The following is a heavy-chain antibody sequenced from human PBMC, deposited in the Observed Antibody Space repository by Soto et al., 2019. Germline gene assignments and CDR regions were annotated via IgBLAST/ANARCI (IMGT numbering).Heavy chain of an antibody. CDR1: GGSISSGDYY. Sequence: PSETLSLTCTVSGGSISSGDYYWSWIRQPPGKGLEWIGYIYYSGNTHYNPSLKSRVTISLETSKNQFSLRLSSVSAADTAVYFCARDLGYDSGAYYYRYFDYWGPGTLVTVSS. J-gene: IGHJ4*02. V-gene: IGHV4-30-4*01. D-gene: IGHD3-22*01. CDR2: IYYSGNT. CDR3: ARDLGYDSGAYYYRYFDY.